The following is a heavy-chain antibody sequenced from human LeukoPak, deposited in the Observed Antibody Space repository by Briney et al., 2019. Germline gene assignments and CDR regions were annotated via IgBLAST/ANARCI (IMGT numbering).Heavy chain of an antibody. Sequence: PSEALSLTCAVYGGSFSGYNWSWIRQPPGKGLEWIGEIYHRGSTNYNPSLKSRVTISVDTSKNQFSLKLSSVTAADTAVYYCARGQGYGSGSYYYYYMDVWGKGTTVTVSS. V-gene: IGHV4-34*01. CDR1: GGSFSGYN. D-gene: IGHD3-10*01. CDR3: ARGQGYGSGSYYYYYMDV. J-gene: IGHJ6*03. CDR2: IYHRGST.